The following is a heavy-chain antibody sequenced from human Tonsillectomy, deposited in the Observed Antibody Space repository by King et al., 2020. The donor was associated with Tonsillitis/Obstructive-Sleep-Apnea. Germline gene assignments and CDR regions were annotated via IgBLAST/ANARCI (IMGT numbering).Heavy chain of an antibody. CDR1: GFTFTNYA. CDR2: ISGSGNTT. CDR3: AKGGGPELFTLDF. Sequence: VQLVQSGGGLEQPGGSLRLSCAASGFTFTNYAMNWARQAPGKGLEWVSGISGSGNTTYYADSVKGRFTISRDNSKNTLYLQMNSLRAEDTAVYYCAKGGGPELFTLDFWGQGTLVTVSS. D-gene: IGHD1-26*01. J-gene: IGHJ4*02. V-gene: IGHV3-23*04.